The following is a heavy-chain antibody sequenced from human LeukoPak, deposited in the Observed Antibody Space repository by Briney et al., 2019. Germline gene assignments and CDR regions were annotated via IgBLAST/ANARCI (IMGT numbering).Heavy chain of an antibody. Sequence: ASVKVSCKASGYTFTGYGISWVRQAPGQGLEWMGWISAYNGNTNYAQKLQGRVTMTTDTSTSTAYMELRSLRSDDTAVYYCARVGNSIVSDGYFDYWGQGTLVTVSS. J-gene: IGHJ4*02. D-gene: IGHD3-22*01. CDR2: ISAYNGNT. CDR1: GYTFTGYG. CDR3: ARVGNSIVSDGYFDY. V-gene: IGHV1-18*01.